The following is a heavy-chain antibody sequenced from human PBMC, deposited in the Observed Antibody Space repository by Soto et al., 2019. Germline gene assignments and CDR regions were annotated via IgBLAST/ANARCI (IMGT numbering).Heavy chain of an antibody. V-gene: IGHV3-23*01. D-gene: IGHD6-13*01. CDR2: ISTSGGST. Sequence: EVQLLDSGGGLVRPGGSLRLSCAASGFTFNTYPMSWVRQAPGKGLEWVSAISTSGGSTYYADSVKGRFTISRDNSKNTVLLQMNSLRAEDTAVYYCAQLLSVGGTRRPIDYFDYWGQGTRVTVSS. J-gene: IGHJ4*02. CDR1: GFTFNTYP. CDR3: AQLLSVGGTRRPIDYFDY.